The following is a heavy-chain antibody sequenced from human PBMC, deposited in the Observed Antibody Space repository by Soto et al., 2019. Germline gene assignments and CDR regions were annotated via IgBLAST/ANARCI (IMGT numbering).Heavy chain of an antibody. J-gene: IGHJ4*02. D-gene: IGHD1-20*01. V-gene: IGHV4-39*01. CDR2: IYYSGST. Sequence: SETLSLTCTVSGGSISSSSYYWGWIRQPPGKGLEWIGSIYYSGSTYYNPSLKSRVTISVDTSKNQFSLKLSSVTAADTAVYYCARYNWNLPGGYFDYWGQGTLVTVSS. CDR3: ARYNWNLPGGYFDY. CDR1: GGSISSSSYY.